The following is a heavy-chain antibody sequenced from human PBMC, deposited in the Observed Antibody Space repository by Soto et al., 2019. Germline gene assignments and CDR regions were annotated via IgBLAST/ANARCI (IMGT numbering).Heavy chain of an antibody. CDR2: IESDGSEK. D-gene: IGHD1-26*01. V-gene: IGHV3-7*05. CDR3: VRGLYTGSPHFFY. J-gene: IGHJ4*02. CDR1: EFTFSSYW. Sequence: GGSLRLSCAASEFTFSSYWMTWVRQAPGKGLGWVANIESDGSEKNYVDSVKGRFTVSRDNAKRSLYLQMNSLRVEDTAVYYCVRGLYTGSPHFFYWGQGTLVTVSS.